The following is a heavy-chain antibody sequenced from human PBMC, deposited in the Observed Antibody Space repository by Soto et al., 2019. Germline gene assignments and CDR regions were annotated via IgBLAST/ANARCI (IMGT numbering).Heavy chain of an antibody. J-gene: IGHJ2*01. CDR2: ISSVSSYI. CDR3: ARDAGYSSGAPEYFDF. D-gene: IGHD6-19*01. CDR1: GFTFTSYA. V-gene: IGHV3-21*01. Sequence: EVQLVESGGGPVRPGGSLRLSCAASGFTFTSYAMNWVRQAPGKGLEWVSSISSVSSYIYYADSVKGRFTISRDNGKNSLYLQLNRLRAEDTAMYYCARDAGYSSGAPEYFDFWGRGTLVTVSS.